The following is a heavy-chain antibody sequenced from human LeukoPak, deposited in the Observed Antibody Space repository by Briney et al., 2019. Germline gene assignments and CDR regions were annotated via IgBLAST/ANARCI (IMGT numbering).Heavy chain of an antibody. D-gene: IGHD6-13*01. CDR1: GFTFSDYY. Sequence: GGSLRLSCAASGFTFSDYYMNWIRQAPGKGLEWVANIKQDGSEKYYVDSVKGRFTISRDNAKNSLYLQMNSLRAEDTAVYYCARDLVFSSTASVKWGQGTLVTVSS. J-gene: IGHJ4*02. V-gene: IGHV3-7*01. CDR3: ARDLVFSSTASVK. CDR2: IKQDGSEK.